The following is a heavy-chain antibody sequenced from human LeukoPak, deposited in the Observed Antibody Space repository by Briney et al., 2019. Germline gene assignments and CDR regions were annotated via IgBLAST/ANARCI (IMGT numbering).Heavy chain of an antibody. CDR1: GGSFSGYY. D-gene: IGHD4-11*01. Sequence: SETLSLTCAVYGGSFSGYYWSWIRQPPGKGLEWIGEINHSGSTNYNPSLKSRVTISVDTSKNQFSLKLSSVTAADTAVYYCARGPHDYSNYYDYYYYGMDVWGQGTTVTVSS. CDR3: ARGPHDYSNYYDYYYYGMDV. CDR2: INHSGST. J-gene: IGHJ6*02. V-gene: IGHV4-34*01.